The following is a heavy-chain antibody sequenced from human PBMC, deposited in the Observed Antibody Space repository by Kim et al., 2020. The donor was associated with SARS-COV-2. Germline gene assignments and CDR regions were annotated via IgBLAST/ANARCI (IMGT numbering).Heavy chain of an antibody. J-gene: IGHJ6*02. Sequence: GGSLRLSCSASGFTFSSYAMHWVRQAPGKGLEYVSAISSNGGSTYYADSVKGRFTISRDNSKNTLYLQMSSLRAEDTAVYYCVNGPRKVLLLDYYGMDVWGQGTTVTVSS. CDR3: VNGPRKVLLLDYYGMDV. V-gene: IGHV3-64D*06. D-gene: IGHD1-1*01. CDR2: ISSNGGST. CDR1: GFTFSSYA.